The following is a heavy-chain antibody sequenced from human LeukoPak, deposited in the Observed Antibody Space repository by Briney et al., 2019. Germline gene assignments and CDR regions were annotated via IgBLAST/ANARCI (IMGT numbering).Heavy chain of an antibody. CDR1: GFTFSSYE. J-gene: IGHJ6*03. Sequence: GGPLRLSCAASGFTFSSYEMNWVRQAPGKGLEWVSYISSSGSTIYYADSVKGRFTISRDNAKNSLYLQMNSLRAEDTAVYYCTRVEVVVVPAAISYYYYYYMDVWGKGTTVTVSS. CDR2: ISSSGSTI. V-gene: IGHV3-48*03. D-gene: IGHD2-2*01. CDR3: TRVEVVVVPAAISYYYYYYMDV.